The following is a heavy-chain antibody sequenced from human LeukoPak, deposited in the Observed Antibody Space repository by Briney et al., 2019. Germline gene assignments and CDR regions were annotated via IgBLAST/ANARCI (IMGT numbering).Heavy chain of an antibody. J-gene: IGHJ4*02. Sequence: GGSLRLSCAASGFTFSSYEMNWVRQAPGKGLEWVSYISSSGSPIYYADSVKGRFTISRDNVKNSLHLQMHNLRAEDTAVYYCARDSADSGWLDYWGQGTLVTVSS. V-gene: IGHV3-48*03. CDR3: ARDSADSGWLDY. CDR2: ISSSGSPI. CDR1: GFTFSSYE. D-gene: IGHD6-19*01.